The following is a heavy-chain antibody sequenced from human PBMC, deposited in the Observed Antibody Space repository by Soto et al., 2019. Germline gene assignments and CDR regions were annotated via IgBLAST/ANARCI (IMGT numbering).Heavy chain of an antibody. Sequence: LRLSCAASGFTFSSYSMNWVRQAPGKGLEWVSSISSSSSYIYYADSVRGRFTISRDNAKNSLYLQMNSLRAEDTAVYYCARESQYCSGGSCHYDYWGQGTLVTVSS. D-gene: IGHD2-15*01. V-gene: IGHV3-21*01. CDR2: ISSSSSYI. J-gene: IGHJ4*02. CDR3: ARESQYCSGGSCHYDY. CDR1: GFTFSSYS.